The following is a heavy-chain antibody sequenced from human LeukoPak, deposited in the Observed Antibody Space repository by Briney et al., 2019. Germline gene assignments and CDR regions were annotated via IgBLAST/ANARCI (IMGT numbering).Heavy chain of an antibody. J-gene: IGHJ4*02. CDR1: AFTFSSYA. Sequence: GGSLRLSCAASAFTFSSYAMTWVRQAPGKGLEWVSEITGSGGSTYYADSVKGRFTISRDNAKNSLYLQMNSLRVEDTAVYYCARGGRVGASDYWGQGTLVIFSS. CDR2: ITGSGGST. CDR3: ARGGRVGASDY. V-gene: IGHV3-23*01. D-gene: IGHD1-26*01.